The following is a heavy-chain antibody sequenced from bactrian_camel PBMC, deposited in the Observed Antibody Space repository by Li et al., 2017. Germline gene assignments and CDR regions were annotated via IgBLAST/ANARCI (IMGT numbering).Heavy chain of an antibody. Sequence: VQLVESGGGLVQPGGSLRLSCAASGLTFGSSAMSWVRQAPAKGLEWVSSISNGGGTTYYADSVKGRFTISRDNTKNTIALQMNSLKPEDTAMYYCAAGSRLSLRQYFYNSWGQGTQVTVS. CDR3: AAGSRLSLRQYFYNS. D-gene: IGHD2*01. J-gene: IGHJ4*01. V-gene: IGHV3S35*01. CDR2: ISNGGGTT. CDR1: GLTFGSSA.